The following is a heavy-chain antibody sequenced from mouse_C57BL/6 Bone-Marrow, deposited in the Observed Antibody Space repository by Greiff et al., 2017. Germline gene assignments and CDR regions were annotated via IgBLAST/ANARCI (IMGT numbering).Heavy chain of an antibody. CDR2: IDPSDSYT. CDR3: ARERDYGRWFAY. V-gene: IGHV1-69*01. J-gene: IGHJ3*01. D-gene: IGHD1-1*01. Sequence: QVQLQQPGAELVMPGASVKLSCKASGYTFTSYWMHWVQQRPGKGLEWIGEIDPSDSYTNYNQKLKGKSTLTVDKSTSTAYMQLSSLTSEVSAFYYGARERDYGRWFAYWCQGTLVTVSA. CDR1: GYTFTSYW.